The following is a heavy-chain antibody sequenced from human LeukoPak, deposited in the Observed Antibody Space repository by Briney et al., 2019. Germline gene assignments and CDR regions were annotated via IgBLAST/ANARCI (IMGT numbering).Heavy chain of an antibody. CDR3: ARVGCSSTSCYLSPDWFDP. J-gene: IGHJ5*02. D-gene: IGHD2-2*01. CDR2: IYYSGST. V-gene: IGHV4-59*01. Sequence: PSETPSLTCTVSGGSISSYYWSWIRQLPGKGLEWIGYIYYSGSTNYNPSLKSRVTISVDTSKNQFSLKLSSVTAADTAVYYCARVGCSSTSCYLSPDWFDPWGQGTLVTVSS. CDR1: GGSISSYY.